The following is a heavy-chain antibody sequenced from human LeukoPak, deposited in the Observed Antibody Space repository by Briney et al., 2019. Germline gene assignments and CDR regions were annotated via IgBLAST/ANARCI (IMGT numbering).Heavy chain of an antibody. CDR3: AREEVGGSKHRSPDWFDP. V-gene: IGHV1-46*01. Sequence: ASVKVSCKASGYTFTSYGISWVRQAPGQGLEWMGIINPSGGSTSYAQKFQGRVTMTRDTSTSTVYMELSSLRSEDTAVYYCAREEVGGSKHRSPDWFDPWGQGTLVTVSS. CDR2: INPSGGST. CDR1: GYTFTSYG. D-gene: IGHD2-2*01. J-gene: IGHJ5*02.